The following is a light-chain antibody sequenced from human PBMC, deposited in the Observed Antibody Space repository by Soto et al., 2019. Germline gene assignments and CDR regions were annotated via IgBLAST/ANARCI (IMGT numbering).Light chain of an antibody. CDR2: GAS. Sequence: EFVLTQSPGALSLSPGERATLSCRASQSVGSTHLAWYQQRPAQAPRLLIYGASSRATGVPDRFSGSGSGTDFTLTISRLETEDFAVYYCQHYGTTFGQGTKV. J-gene: IGKJ1*01. CDR3: QHYGTT. CDR1: QSVGSTH. V-gene: IGKV3-20*01.